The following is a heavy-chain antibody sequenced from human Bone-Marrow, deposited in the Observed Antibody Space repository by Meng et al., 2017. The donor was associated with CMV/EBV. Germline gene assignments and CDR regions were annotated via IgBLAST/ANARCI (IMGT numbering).Heavy chain of an antibody. CDR3: ARRGSWLQSDY. V-gene: IGHV5-51*01. D-gene: IGHD5-24*01. CDR2: IYPGDSDT. Sequence: GESLKISCKGSGYSFTNYWIGWVRQMPGKGLEWMGIIYPGDSDTRYNPSFQGQVTISADKSIGTAYLQWSSLKASDSAMYYCARRGSWLQSDYWGRGTLVTVSS. J-gene: IGHJ4*02. CDR1: GYSFTNYW.